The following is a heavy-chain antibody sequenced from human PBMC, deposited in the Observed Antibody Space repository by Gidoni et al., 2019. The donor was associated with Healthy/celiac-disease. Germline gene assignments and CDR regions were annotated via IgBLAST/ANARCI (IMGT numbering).Heavy chain of an antibody. CDR3: AKDSTAMVGTTNFGY. V-gene: IGHV3-23*01. CDR1: GFTFSSYA. Sequence: EVQLLESGGGLVQPGGSLRLYCAASGFTFSSYAMSWVRQAPGKGLEWVSDISGSGGSTYYADSGKGRFTISRDNSKNTLYLQMNSLRAEDTAVYYCAKDSTAMVGTTNFGYWGQGTLVTVSS. CDR2: ISGSGGST. D-gene: IGHD5-18*01. J-gene: IGHJ4*02.